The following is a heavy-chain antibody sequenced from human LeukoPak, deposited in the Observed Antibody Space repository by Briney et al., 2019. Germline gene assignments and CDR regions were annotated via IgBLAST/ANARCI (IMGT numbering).Heavy chain of an antibody. V-gene: IGHV4-34*01. D-gene: IGHD3-22*01. Sequence: PSETLSLTCAVYGGSFSGYYWSWIRQPPGKGLEWIGEINHSGSTNYNPSLKSRVTISVDTSKNQFSLKLSSVTAADTAVYYCARRRNYYDSSGYYYNAAFDIWGQGTMVTVSS. CDR3: ARRRNYYDSSGYYYNAAFDI. CDR1: GGSFSGYY. J-gene: IGHJ3*02. CDR2: INHSGST.